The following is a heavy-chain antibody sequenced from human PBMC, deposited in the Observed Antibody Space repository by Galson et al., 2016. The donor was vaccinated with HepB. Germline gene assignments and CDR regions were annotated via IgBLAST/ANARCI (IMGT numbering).Heavy chain of an antibody. Sequence: SVKVSCKASGYTFTSYDINWVRQASGQGLEWMGWINPDSGDTGYAQKFQGRVTMTTDTSINTAYMELSSLRSQDTALSYCTRGWDPWGQGTLVTVSS. CDR1: GYTFTSYD. CDR3: TRGWDP. CDR2: INPDSGDT. J-gene: IGHJ5*02. V-gene: IGHV1-8*01.